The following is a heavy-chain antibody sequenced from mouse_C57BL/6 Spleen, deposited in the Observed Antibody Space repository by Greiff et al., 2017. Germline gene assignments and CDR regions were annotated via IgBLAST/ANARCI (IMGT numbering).Heavy chain of an antibody. Sequence: EVQLVESGPGMVKPSQSLSLTCTVTGYSITSGYDWHWIRHFPGNKLEWMGYISYSGSTNYNPSLKSRISITHDTSKNHFFLKLNSVTTEDTATYYCARDRRSDYYGSSWYFDVWGTGTTVTVSS. J-gene: IGHJ1*03. V-gene: IGHV3-1*01. CDR1: GYSITSGYD. CDR3: ARDRRSDYYGSSWYFDV. D-gene: IGHD1-1*01. CDR2: ISYSGST.